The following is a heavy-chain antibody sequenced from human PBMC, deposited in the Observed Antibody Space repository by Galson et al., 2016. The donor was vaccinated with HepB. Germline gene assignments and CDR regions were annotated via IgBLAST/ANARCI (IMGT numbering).Heavy chain of an antibody. J-gene: IGHJ4*02. CDR2: ITSSSSFT. Sequence: SLRLSCAASGFTFSDHYMTWIRQAPGRGLEWISYITSSSSFTNHADSVKGRFTISRDNAKNSLYLQMNSLRVEDTAVYYCARGPYAEAFDYWGQGTLVTVSS. V-gene: IGHV3-11*06. CDR3: ARGPYAEAFDY. CDR1: GFTFSDHY.